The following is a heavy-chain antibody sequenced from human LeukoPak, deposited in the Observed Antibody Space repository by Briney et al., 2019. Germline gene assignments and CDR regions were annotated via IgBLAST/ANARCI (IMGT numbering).Heavy chain of an antibody. J-gene: IGHJ4*02. CDR2: IEGGGTT. D-gene: IGHD2/OR15-2a*01. CDR3: VRNIALGSHY. CDR1: GFTVSSTY. Sequence: GGSLRLSCAASGFTVSSTYINWVRQAPGKGLEWVSIIEGGGTTYYADSVKGRFSISRDYSKNTVYLQMNSLRAEDTAVYCCVRNIALGSHYWGQGTLVTVSS. V-gene: IGHV3-53*01.